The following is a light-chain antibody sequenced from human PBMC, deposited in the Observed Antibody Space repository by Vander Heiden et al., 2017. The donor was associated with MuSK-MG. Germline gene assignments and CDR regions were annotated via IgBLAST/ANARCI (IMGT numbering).Light chain of an antibody. J-gene: IGKJ4*01. CDR1: EDIVSW. V-gene: IGKV1-12*01. CDR2: LAS. CDR3: QQANSVPLT. Sequence: DIQLTQSPSSVSASVGDRVTITCRATEDIVSWLVWYQQKPGKAPKLLMYLASTLQSGVPSRFSGSGSGTEFTLTISSLQPEDFATYYCQQANSVPLTFGGGTKVETK.